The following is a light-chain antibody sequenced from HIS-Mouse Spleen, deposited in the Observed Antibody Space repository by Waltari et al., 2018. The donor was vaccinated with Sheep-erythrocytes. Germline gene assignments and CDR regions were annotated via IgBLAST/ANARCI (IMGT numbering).Light chain of an antibody. Sequence: DIVMTQSPLSLPVTPGEPASISCRSSQSLLHSNGYNYLDWYLQKPGQSPHLLIYLGSNRASGVPDRFSGSGSGTDFALRISRVEAEDVGVYYCMQAIQTPWTFGQGTKVEFK. CDR2: LGS. CDR1: QSLLHSNGYNY. J-gene: IGKJ1*01. CDR3: MQAIQTPWT. V-gene: IGKV2-28*01.